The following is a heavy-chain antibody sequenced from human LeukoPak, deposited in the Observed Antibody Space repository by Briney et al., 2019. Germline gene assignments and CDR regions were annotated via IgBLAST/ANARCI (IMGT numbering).Heavy chain of an antibody. CDR1: GGTFSSYA. V-gene: IGHV1-69*05. CDR3: ARARGERRWQQYYYYYYMDV. Sequence: ASVKVSCKASGGTFSSYAISWVRQAPGQGLEWMGGIIPTFGTANYAQKFQGRVTITTDESTSTAYMELSSLRSEDTAVYYCARARGERRWQQYYYYYYMDVWGKGTTVTVSS. D-gene: IGHD5-24*01. CDR2: IIPTFGTA. J-gene: IGHJ6*03.